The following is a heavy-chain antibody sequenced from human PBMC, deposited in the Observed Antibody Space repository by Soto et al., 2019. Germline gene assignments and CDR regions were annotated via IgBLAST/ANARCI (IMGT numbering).Heavy chain of an antibody. V-gene: IGHV3-30*18. D-gene: IGHD4-17*01. CDR1: GFTFSSYG. J-gene: IGHJ6*02. Sequence: QVQLVESGGGVVQPGRSLRLSCAASGFTFSSYGMHWVRQAPGKGLEWVAVISYDGSNKYYADSVKGRFTISRDNSKNTLYLQMNSLRAEDTAVYYCAKVSRVDDYGDYFSSSPHYYYYGMDVWGQGTTVTVSS. CDR2: ISYDGSNK. CDR3: AKVSRVDDYGDYFSSSPHYYYYGMDV.